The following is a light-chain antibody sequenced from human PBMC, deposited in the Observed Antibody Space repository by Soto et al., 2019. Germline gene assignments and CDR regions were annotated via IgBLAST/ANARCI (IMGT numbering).Light chain of an antibody. V-gene: IGKV3-20*01. J-gene: IGKJ1*01. CDR1: ESISSSY. CDR3: QQYGVSPRT. CDR2: GAS. Sequence: IVTPQSPGTLSLSPGERATLSCRATESISSSYLAWYQQKPGQAPRLLIYGASSRATGIPDRFSGSGSGTDFSLTISRLEPEDFAVYYCQQYGVSPRTSGQGAKVDIK.